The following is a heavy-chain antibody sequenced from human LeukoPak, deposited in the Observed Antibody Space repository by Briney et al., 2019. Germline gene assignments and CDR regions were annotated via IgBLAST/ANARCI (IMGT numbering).Heavy chain of an antibody. J-gene: IGHJ4*02. CDR2: FSDRGGP. D-gene: IGHD3-16*01. CDR3: ARDYDYFDY. Sequence: SETLSLTCAVYGGSFSSHFWSWIRLPPGKGLEWIGYFSDRGGPNYNPSLKSRVTIPGDTSKNQVSLKLRSVTAADTAIYYCARDYDYFDYWGQGTQVTVSS. CDR1: GGSFSSHF. V-gene: IGHV4-59*11.